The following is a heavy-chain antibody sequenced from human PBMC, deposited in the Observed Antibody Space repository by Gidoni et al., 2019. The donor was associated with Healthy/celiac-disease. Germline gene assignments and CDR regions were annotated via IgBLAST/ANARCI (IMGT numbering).Heavy chain of an antibody. CDR1: GGSFSGYS. V-gene: IGHV4-34*01. J-gene: IGHJ6*02. CDR2: INHSGST. D-gene: IGHD6-19*01. CDR3: ASSVAGTRSRGYYYYGMDV. Sequence: QVQLQQWGAGLLKPSETLSLTCAVYGGSFSGYSWSWIRQPPGKGLEWIGEINHSGSTNYNPSLKSRVTISVDTSKNQFSLKLSSVTAADTAVYYCASSVAGTRSRGYYYYGMDVWGQGTTVTVSS.